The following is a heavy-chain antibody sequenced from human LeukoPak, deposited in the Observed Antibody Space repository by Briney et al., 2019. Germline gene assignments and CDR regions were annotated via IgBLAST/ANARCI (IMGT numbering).Heavy chain of an antibody. CDR1: GYTFTSYD. CDR3: ARDDWFDP. Sequence: ASVKVSCKASGYTFTSYDINWVRQATGQRLEWMGWINAGNGNTKYSQKFQGRVTITRDTSASTAYMELSSLRSEDTAVYYCARDDWFDPWGQGTLVTVSS. J-gene: IGHJ5*02. CDR2: INAGNGNT. V-gene: IGHV1-3*01.